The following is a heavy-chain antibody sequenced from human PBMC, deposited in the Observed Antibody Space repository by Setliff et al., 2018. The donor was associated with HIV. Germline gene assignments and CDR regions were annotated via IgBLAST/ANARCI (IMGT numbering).Heavy chain of an antibody. CDR1: GGSISSSSYY. D-gene: IGHD3-10*01. J-gene: IGHJ6*02. CDR3: ARGWVRGPIISPGTYFSYGLDV. Sequence: SETLSLTCTVSGGSISSSSYYWGWIRQPPGKGLEWIGSIYYSGSTYYNPSLESRVTISVDTSKNQFSLKLSSVTAADTAVYYCARGWVRGPIISPGTYFSYGLDVWGQGTPVTVSS. V-gene: IGHV4-39*07. CDR2: IYYSGST.